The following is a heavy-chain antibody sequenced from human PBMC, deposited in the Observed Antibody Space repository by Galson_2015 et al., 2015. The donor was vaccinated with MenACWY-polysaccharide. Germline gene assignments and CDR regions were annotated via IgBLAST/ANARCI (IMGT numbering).Heavy chain of an antibody. CDR2: INPSGGST. Sequence: SVKVSCKASGYTFTSYYMHWVRQAPGQGLEWMGIINPSGGSTSYAQKFQGRVTMTRDTSTSTVYMELSSLRSEDTAVYYCARGGKWELLELERISFDYWGQGTLVTVSS. J-gene: IGHJ4*02. CDR3: ARGGKWELLELERISFDY. D-gene: IGHD1-26*01. CDR1: GYTFTSYY. V-gene: IGHV1-46*01.